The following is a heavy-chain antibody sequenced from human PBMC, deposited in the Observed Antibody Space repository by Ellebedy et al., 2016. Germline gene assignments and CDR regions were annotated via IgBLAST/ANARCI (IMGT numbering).Heavy chain of an antibody. CDR3: ARSGQSLGYWYFDL. J-gene: IGHJ2*01. Sequence: SQTLSLTCXISGDTVSSINAAWNWTRPSPSRGLEWLGRTYHRSKWYNDYALSVKSRITINPDTSKNQFSLQLNSVAPEDTAVYYCARSGQSLGYWYFDLWGRGTLVTVSS. CDR1: GDTVSSINAA. CDR2: TYHRSKWYN. V-gene: IGHV6-1*01. D-gene: IGHD3-10*01.